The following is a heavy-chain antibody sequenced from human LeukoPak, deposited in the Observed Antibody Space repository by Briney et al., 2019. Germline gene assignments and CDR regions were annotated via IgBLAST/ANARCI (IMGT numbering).Heavy chain of an antibody. J-gene: IGHJ4*01. CDR2: IWDDGNNK. V-gene: IGHV3-33*01. D-gene: IGHD3-9*01. Sequence: GGSLRLSCAASGFSFSNHGMHWVRQAPGKRLEWVAVIWDDGNNKRYADSVRGRFTISRDNSNNILYLQMNNLRAEDTAVYFCARGEYDILTGYIDHWGRGTLVTVSS. CDR1: GFSFSNHG. CDR3: ARGEYDILTGYIDH.